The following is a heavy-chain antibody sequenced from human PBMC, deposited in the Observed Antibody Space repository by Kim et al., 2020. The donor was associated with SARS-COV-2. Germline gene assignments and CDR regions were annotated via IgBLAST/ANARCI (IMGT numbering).Heavy chain of an antibody. D-gene: IGHD2-2*02. CDR2: IYPGDSDT. CDR3: ARGQPAAIQYYYYYGMDV. J-gene: IGHJ6*02. Sequence: GESLKISCKGSGYRFTSYWIGWVRQMPGKGLEWMGIIYPGDSDTRYSPSFQGQVTISADKSISTAYLQWSSLKASDTAMYYCARGQPAAIQYYYYYGMDVWGQGTTVTVSS. V-gene: IGHV5-51*01. CDR1: GYRFTSYW.